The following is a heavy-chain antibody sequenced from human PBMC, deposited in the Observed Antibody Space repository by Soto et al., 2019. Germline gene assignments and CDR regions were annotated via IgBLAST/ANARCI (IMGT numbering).Heavy chain of an antibody. D-gene: IGHD3-22*01. V-gene: IGHV4-4*02. Sequence: LSLTCAVSGGSISSSNWWSWVRQPPGKGLEWIGEIYHSGSTNYNPSLKSRVTISVDKSKNQFSLKLSSVTAADTAVYYCARASYYYDSSSPGSYNWFDPWGQGTLVTVSS. CDR2: IYHSGST. CDR1: GGSISSSNW. CDR3: ARASYYYDSSSPGSYNWFDP. J-gene: IGHJ5*02.